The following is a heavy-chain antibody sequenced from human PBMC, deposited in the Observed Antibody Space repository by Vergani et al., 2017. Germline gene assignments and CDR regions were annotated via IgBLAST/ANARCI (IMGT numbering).Heavy chain of an antibody. CDR3: ARGHTYCGGDCYYD. CDR2: IYHSGST. V-gene: IGHV4-30-2*01. J-gene: IGHJ4*02. CDR1: GDSIRSGGYS. D-gene: IGHD2-21*02. Sequence: QLQLQESGSGLVQPSQTLSLSCAVSGDSIRSGGYSWSWIRQPPGKGLEWIGYIYHSGSTYYNPSLKSRVTISVDRSKNQFSLKLSSVTAADTAVYYCARGHTYCGGDCYYDWGQGTLVTVSS.